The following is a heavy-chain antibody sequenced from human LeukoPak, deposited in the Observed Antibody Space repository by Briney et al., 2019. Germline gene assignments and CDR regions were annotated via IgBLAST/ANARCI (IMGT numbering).Heavy chain of an antibody. CDR2: IYHSGST. J-gene: IGHJ4*02. Sequence: SETLSLTCAVSGGSISSGGYPWSWIRQPPGKGLEWIGYIYHSGSTYYNPSLKSRVTISVDRSKNQFSLKLSSVTAADTAVYYCARGDDILTGRLDYWGRGTLVTVSS. V-gene: IGHV4-30-2*01. CDR3: ARGDDILTGRLDY. D-gene: IGHD3-9*01. CDR1: GGSISSGGYP.